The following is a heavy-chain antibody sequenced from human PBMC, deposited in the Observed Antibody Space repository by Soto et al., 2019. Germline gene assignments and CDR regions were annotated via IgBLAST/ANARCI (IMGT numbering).Heavy chain of an antibody. D-gene: IGHD6-19*01. V-gene: IGHV3-30-3*01. CDR2: ISYDGSNK. J-gene: IGHJ3*02. CDR1: GFTFSSYA. CDR3: AREGGWYLYGAFDI. Sequence: QVQLVESGGGVVQPGRSLRLSCAASGFTFSSYAMHWVRQAPGKGLEWVAVISYDGSNKYYADSVKGRFTISRDNSKNTLYLQMNSLRAEDTAVYYCAREGGWYLYGAFDIWGQGTMVTVSS.